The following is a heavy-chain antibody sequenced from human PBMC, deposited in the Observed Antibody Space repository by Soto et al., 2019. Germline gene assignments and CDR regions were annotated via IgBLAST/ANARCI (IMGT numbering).Heavy chain of an antibody. CDR3: ARDDGGYSHFDY. V-gene: IGHV4-39*07. D-gene: IGHD4-17*01. CDR2: IYYSGSI. CDR1: GGSISSSSYY. J-gene: IGHJ4*02. Sequence: PSETLSLTCTVSGGSISSSSYYWGWIRQLPGKGLEWIGCIYYSGSIYYNPSLKSRLTISIDTSKNQFYLNLTSVTAADTAVYYCARDDGGYSHFDYWGQGTLVTVS.